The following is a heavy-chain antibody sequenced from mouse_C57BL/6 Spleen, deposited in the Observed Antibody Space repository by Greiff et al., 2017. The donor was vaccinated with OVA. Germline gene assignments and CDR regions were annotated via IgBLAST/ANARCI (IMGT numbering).Heavy chain of an antibody. V-gene: IGHV1-47*01. CDR2: FHPYNDDT. CDR3: ARRGGLRSLDE. CDR1: GYTFTTYP. Sequence: VQLQQSGAELVKPGASVKMSCKASGYTFTTYPIEWMKQNHGKSLEWIGNFHPYNDDTKYNEKFKGKATLTVDKSSSTVYLELRRLTSDDADVYDSARRGGLRSLDEWGQGTTLTGAS. D-gene: IGHD3-1*01. J-gene: IGHJ2*01.